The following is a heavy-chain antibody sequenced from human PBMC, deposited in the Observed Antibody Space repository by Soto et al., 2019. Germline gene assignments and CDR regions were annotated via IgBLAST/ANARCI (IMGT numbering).Heavy chain of an antibody. CDR2: INYSGST. V-gene: IGHV4-59*08. D-gene: IGHD6-13*01. CDR3: GRVAKIGASGNPFDY. J-gene: IGHJ4*02. CDR1: GDSISGYY. Sequence: PSETLSLTCTVSGDSISGYYWSWIRQPPGEGLEWIGYINYSGSTNYTPSLKSRVTISVDTSKNQFSLKLSSVTAADTAVYYCGRVAKIGASGNPFDYWGQGTLVTVS.